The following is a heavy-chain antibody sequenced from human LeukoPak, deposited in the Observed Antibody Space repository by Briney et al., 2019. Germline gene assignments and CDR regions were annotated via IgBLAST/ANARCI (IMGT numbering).Heavy chain of an antibody. V-gene: IGHV4-38-2*02. Sequence: TSETLSLTCTVSGYSISSGYYWGWIRQPPGKGLEWTGSIYYSGSTYYNPSLKSRVTISVDTSKNQFSLKLSSVTAADTAVYYCARVHGALWFGELLNAFDIWGQGTMVTVSS. CDR1: GYSISSGYY. CDR2: IYYSGST. D-gene: IGHD3-10*01. CDR3: ARVHGALWFGELLNAFDI. J-gene: IGHJ3*02.